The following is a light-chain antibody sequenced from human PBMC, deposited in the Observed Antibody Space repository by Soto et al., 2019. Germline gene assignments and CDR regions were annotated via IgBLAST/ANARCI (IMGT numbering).Light chain of an antibody. CDR3: CSYAGSYTVL. CDR1: SSDVGGYKY. Sequence: QSALTQPRSVSGSPGQSVTISCTGTSSDVGGYKYVSWYQQHPGKVPNLIIYDVSERPSGVPDRFSGSKSGNTASLSISGLQAEDEADYYCCSYAGSYTVLFGGGTQLTVL. V-gene: IGLV2-11*01. CDR2: DVS. J-gene: IGLJ2*01.